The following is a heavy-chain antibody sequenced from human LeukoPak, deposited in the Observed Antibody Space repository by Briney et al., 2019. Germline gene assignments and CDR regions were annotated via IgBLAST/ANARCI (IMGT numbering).Heavy chain of an antibody. CDR3: ARDSGVAAGKGIDY. V-gene: IGHV3-53*01. J-gene: IGHJ4*02. Sequence: GGSLRLSCAASGFTVSSNYMSWVRQAPGKGLEWVSVISSGGYTYYADSVKGRFTISRDNSKNTLYLQMNSLRAEDTAVYYCARDSGVAAGKGIDYWGQGTLVTASS. CDR2: ISSGGYT. D-gene: IGHD6-13*01. CDR1: GFTVSSNY.